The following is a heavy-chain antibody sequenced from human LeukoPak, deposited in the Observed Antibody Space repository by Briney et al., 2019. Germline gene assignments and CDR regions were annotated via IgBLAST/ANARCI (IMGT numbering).Heavy chain of an antibody. V-gene: IGHV7-4-1*02. CDR3: ASFGANSFDY. J-gene: IGHJ4*02. CDR1: VYTFTSYA. D-gene: IGHD3-10*01. Sequence: ASVPVSCKTSVYTFTSYAMNWVRQAPGQGLEFMGWINTGTGNSTYAQGFRGRFVFSLETSVSTAYLQVSTLTAEDSAVYFCASFGANSFDYWGQGTLVTVSS. CDR2: INTGTGNS.